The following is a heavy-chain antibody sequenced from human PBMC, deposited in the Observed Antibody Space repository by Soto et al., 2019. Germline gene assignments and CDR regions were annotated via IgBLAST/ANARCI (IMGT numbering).Heavy chain of an antibody. CDR2: INHSGST. V-gene: IGHV4-34*01. J-gene: IGHJ4*02. D-gene: IGHD2-15*01. CDR3: ARGLGYCSGGSCSGYYFDS. Sequence: SETLSLTCAVYGGSFSGYYWSWIRQPPGKGLEWIGEINHSGSTNYNPSLKSRVTISVDTSKNQFSLKLSSVTAADTAVYYCARGLGYCSGGSCSGYYFDSWGQGTLVTVSS. CDR1: GGSFSGYY.